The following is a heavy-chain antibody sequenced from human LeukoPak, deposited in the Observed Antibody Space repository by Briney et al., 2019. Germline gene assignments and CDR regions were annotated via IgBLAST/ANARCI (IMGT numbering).Heavy chain of an antibody. CDR2: IYPGDSDT. CDR1: GYSFSNYW. D-gene: IGHD3-22*01. J-gene: IGHJ4*02. Sequence: GESLKISCKGSGYSFSNYWIGWVRQMPGKGLEWMGIIYPGDSDTRYSPSFQGQVTISADKSISTAYLQWSSLKASDTAMYYCARMHDSSGLSPGYRGQGTLVTVSS. V-gene: IGHV5-51*01. CDR3: ARMHDSSGLSPGY.